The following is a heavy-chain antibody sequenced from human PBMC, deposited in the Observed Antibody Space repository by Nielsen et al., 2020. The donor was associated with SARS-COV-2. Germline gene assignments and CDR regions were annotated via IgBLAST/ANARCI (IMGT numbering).Heavy chain of an antibody. CDR1: EIAFRSYG. Sequence: GESLKISCVASEIAFRSYGMHWVRQAPGKGLEWVAVISYDGSNKYYADSVKGRFTISRDNSKNTLYLQMNSLEIEDTAVYYCAAKYGGEWLAVFDYWGQGTQVTVSS. J-gene: IGHJ4*01. CDR2: ISYDGSNK. D-gene: IGHD6-19*01. V-gene: IGHV3-30*03. CDR3: AAKYGGEWLAVFDY.